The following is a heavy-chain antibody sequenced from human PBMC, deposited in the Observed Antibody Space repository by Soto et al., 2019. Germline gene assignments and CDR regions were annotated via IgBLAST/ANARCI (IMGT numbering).Heavy chain of an antibody. CDR1: GFTFSSYG. V-gene: IGHV3-30*18. D-gene: IGHD6-6*01. Sequence: GGSLRLSCAASGFTFSSYGMHWVRQAPGKGLEWVAVISYDGSNKYYVDSVKGRFTISRDNSKNTLYLQMNSLRAEDTAVYYCAKDWAPSAIAARLGYYYGMDVWGQGTTVTVSS. CDR3: AKDWAPSAIAARLGYYYGMDV. J-gene: IGHJ6*02. CDR2: ISYDGSNK.